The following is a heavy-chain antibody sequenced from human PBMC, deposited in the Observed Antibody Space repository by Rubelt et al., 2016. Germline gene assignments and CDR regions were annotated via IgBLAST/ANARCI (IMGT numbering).Heavy chain of an antibody. V-gene: IGHV3-7*04. CDR1: GFTFSSYS. CDR2: IKPDGSYP. J-gene: IGHJ4*02. CDR3: VRAVAASTSL. D-gene: IGHD5-12*01. Sequence: EVQLVESGGGLVKPGGSLRLSCAASGFTFSSYSMNWVRQAPGRGLEWVANIKPDGSYPFYVDSVKGRFTISRDNGKNSIHLQRNSLRADDTAVYYCVRAVAASTSLWGQGTLVTVSS.